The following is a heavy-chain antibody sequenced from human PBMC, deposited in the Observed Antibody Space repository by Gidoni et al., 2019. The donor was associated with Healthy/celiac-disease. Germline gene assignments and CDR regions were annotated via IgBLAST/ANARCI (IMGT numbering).Heavy chain of an antibody. J-gene: IGHJ4*02. V-gene: IGHV3-21*01. CDR3: ARDSAVSKFDY. Sequence: EVQLVESGGGLVKPGGSLRLSCAASRFTFSSYSMNWVRKAPGKGLEWVSSISSSSSYIYYADSVKGRFTISRDNAKNSLYLQMNSLRAEDTAVYYCARDSAVSKFDYWGQGTLVTVSS. CDR2: ISSSSSYI. CDR1: RFTFSSYS. D-gene: IGHD2-8*01.